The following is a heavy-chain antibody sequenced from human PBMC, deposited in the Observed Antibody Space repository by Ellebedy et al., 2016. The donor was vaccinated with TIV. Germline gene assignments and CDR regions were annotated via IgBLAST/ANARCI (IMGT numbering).Heavy chain of an antibody. J-gene: IGHJ4*02. V-gene: IGHV3-30*09. D-gene: IGHD6-13*01. Sequence: GGYLRLSXAASGFTFSYYSMHWGRQAPGKGLEWVAVISHDGSNKYHAESVKGRFAISRDDSKNTLYLRMNTLRTEDTAVYFCTRGSSSRGYFDSWGQGTLVTVSS. CDR1: GFTFSYYS. CDR2: ISHDGSNK. CDR3: TRGSSSRGYFDS.